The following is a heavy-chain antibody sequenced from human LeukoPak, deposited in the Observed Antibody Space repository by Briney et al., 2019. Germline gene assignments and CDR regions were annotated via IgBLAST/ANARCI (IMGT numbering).Heavy chain of an antibody. CDR2: ISAYNGNT. V-gene: IGHV1-18*01. CDR1: GYTFTSYG. J-gene: IGHJ6*04. Sequence: ASVKVSCKASGYTFTSYGISWVRQAPGQGLEWMGWISAYNGNTNYAQKLQGRVTMTTDTSTSTAYMELRGLRSDDTAVYYCARDSDLVVAATRFLDVWGKGTTVTVSS. D-gene: IGHD2-15*01. CDR3: ARDSDLVVAATRFLDV.